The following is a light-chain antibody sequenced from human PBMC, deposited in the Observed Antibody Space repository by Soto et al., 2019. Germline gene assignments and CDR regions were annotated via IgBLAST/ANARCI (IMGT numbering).Light chain of an antibody. V-gene: IGLV2-14*01. CDR2: GVT. CDR1: TNL. CDR3: SSYTTSNTLVL. J-gene: IGLJ2*01. Sequence: QSVLTQPASVSGSPGQSITISCTGTTNLVSWYQQRPGEAPKLIIYGVTDRPSGVSDRFSGSKSGDTASLTISRLQGDDESHYYCSSYTTSNTLVLFGGGTQLTVL.